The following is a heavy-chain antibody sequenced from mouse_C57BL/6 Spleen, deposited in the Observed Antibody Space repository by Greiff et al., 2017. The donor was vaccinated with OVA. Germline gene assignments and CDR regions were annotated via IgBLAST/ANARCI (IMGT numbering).Heavy chain of an antibody. CDR3: ARPNYGRGYAMDY. CDR2: ISSGSSTI. D-gene: IGHD1-1*01. CDR1: GFTFSDYG. J-gene: IGHJ4*01. V-gene: IGHV5-17*01. Sequence: EVKLVESGGGLVKPGGSLKLSCAASGFTFSDYGMHWVRQAPEKGLEWVAYISSGSSTIYYADTVKGRFTISRDNAKNNLFLQMTSLRSEDTAMYYCARPNYGRGYAMDYWGQGTSVTVSS.